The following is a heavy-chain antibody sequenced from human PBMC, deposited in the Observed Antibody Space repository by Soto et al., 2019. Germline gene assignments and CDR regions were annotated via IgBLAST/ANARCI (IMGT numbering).Heavy chain of an antibody. D-gene: IGHD3-16*02. V-gene: IGHV3-15*07. CDR3: TTDINDYDYVWGSYRFSFN. CDR1: GFTFSNAW. J-gene: IGHJ4*02. Sequence: GGSLRLSCAASGFTFSNAWMNWVRQAPGKGLEWVGRIKSKTDGGTTDYAAPVKGRFTISRDDSKNTLYLQMNSLKTEDTAVYYCTTDINDYDYVWGSYRFSFNWGQGTLVTVSS. CDR2: IKSKTDGGTT.